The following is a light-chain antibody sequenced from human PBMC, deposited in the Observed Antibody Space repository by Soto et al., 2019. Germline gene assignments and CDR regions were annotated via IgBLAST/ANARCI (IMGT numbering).Light chain of an antibody. V-gene: IGLV8-61*01. CDR3: VLYMGSGRVV. CDR2: STN. Sequence: QTVVTQEPSFSVSPGGTVTLTCGLSSGSVSTSYYPSSYQQTPGQAPRTLIYSTNTRSSGVPDRFSGSILGNKAALTITGAQADDESDYYCVLYMGSGRVVFGGGTKLTVL. CDR1: SGSVSTSYY. J-gene: IGLJ2*01.